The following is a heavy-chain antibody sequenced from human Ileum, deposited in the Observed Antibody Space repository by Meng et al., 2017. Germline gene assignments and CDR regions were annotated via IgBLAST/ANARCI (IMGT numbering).Heavy chain of an antibody. J-gene: IGHJ4*02. CDR3: ARDLAGLGGY. CDR2: IDPRTGDT. CDR1: GYPFSDYF. Sequence: QLQLVPWGAEVKKPGASVTVSWKTFGYPFSDYFLYWVRQAPEQGLWWMGWIDPRTGDTRYTQKLQGMVTMTRDTSISTVYMEVTNLRDDDTAVYYCARDLAGLGGYWGQGTLVTVSS. D-gene: IGHD6-19*01. V-gene: IGHV1-2*02.